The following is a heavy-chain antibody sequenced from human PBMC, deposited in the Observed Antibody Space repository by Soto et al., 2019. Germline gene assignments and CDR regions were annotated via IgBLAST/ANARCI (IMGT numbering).Heavy chain of an antibody. D-gene: IGHD6-13*01. CDR3: ARDSSSWLTTDYYYYGMDV. CDR1: GFTFSSYG. V-gene: IGHV3-33*01. J-gene: IGHJ6*02. CDR2: IWYDGSNK. Sequence: GGSLRLSCAASGFTFSSYGMHWVRQAPGKGLEWVAVIWYDGSNKYYADSVKGRFTISRDNSKNTLYLQMNSLRAEDTAVYYCARDSSSWLTTDYYYYGMDVWGQGTTVTVSS.